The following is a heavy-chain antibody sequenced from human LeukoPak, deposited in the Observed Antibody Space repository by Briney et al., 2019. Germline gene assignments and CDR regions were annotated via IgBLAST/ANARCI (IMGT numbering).Heavy chain of an antibody. CDR3: ARDQNSGWYRRSSGPIDY. J-gene: IGHJ4*02. V-gene: IGHV1-69*05. CDR2: ILPVFGSA. Sequence: RASVKVSCKASGGTFSTYVFSWVRQAPGQGLEWMGGILPVFGSANFAQKFQGRVTMTTDTSTSTAYMELRSLRSDDTAVYYCARDQNSGWYRRSSGPIDYWGQGTLVTVSS. CDR1: GGTFSTYV. D-gene: IGHD6-19*01.